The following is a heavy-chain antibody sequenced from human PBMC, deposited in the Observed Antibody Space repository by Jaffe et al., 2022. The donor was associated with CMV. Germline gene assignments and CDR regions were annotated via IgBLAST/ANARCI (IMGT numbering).Heavy chain of an antibody. CDR1: GFTFSSYA. CDR2: ISSNGGST. CDR3: VKVSESEQLWFPYYYMDV. Sequence: EVQLVESGGGLVQPGGSLRLSCSASGFTFSSYAMHWVRQAPGKGLEYVSAISSNGGSTYYADSVKGRFTISRDNSKNTLYLQMSSLRAEDTAVYYCVKVSESEQLWFPYYYMDVWGKGTTVTVSS. J-gene: IGHJ6*03. D-gene: IGHD5-18*01. V-gene: IGHV3-64D*06.